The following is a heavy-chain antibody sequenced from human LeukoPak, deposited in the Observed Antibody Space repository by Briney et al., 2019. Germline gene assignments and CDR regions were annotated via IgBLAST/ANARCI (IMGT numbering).Heavy chain of an antibody. Sequence: PGGSLRLSCAASGFTVSSNYMSWVRQAPGKGLEWVSVIYSGGSTYYADSVKGRFTISRDNSKNTLYLQMNSLRAEDTAVYYCARGTTISHFDCWGQGTLVTVPS. CDR2: IYSGGST. CDR1: GFTVSSNY. CDR3: ARGTTISHFDC. V-gene: IGHV3-66*01. J-gene: IGHJ4*02. D-gene: IGHD3-9*01.